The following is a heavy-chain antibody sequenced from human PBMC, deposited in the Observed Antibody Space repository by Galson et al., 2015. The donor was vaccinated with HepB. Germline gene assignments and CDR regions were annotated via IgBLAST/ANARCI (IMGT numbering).Heavy chain of an antibody. D-gene: IGHD2-8*02. J-gene: IGHJ4*02. CDR3: AKGMAGSCTRVLCYSFDY. Sequence: SLRLSCAASGFTFSTYAMSWVRQTPGKGLEWVAAISGSDDGTYHAASVRGRFTISRDDSKNTLYLQMNRLRAEDTATYYCAKGMAGSCTRVLCYSFDYWSQGSLVTVSS. V-gene: IGHV3-23*01. CDR2: ISGSDDGT. CDR1: GFTFSTYA.